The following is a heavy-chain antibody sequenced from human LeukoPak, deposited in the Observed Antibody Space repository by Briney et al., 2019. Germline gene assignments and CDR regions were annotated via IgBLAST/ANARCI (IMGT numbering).Heavy chain of an antibody. CDR1: DYSISSGYY. CDR2: IYHSGST. Sequence: SETLSLTCTVSDYSISSGYYWGWIRQPPGKGLEWIGSIYHSGSTYYNPSLKSRVTISVDTSKNQFSLKLSSVTAADTAVYYCARLSGEDYSDCWGQGTLVSVSS. D-gene: IGHD1-26*01. V-gene: IGHV4-38-2*02. CDR3: ARLSGEDYSDC. J-gene: IGHJ4*02.